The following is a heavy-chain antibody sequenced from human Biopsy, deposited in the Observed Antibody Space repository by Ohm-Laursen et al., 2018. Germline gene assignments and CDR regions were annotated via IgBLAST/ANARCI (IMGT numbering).Heavy chain of an antibody. D-gene: IGHD3-9*01. J-gene: IGHJ1*01. Sequence: GASVKVSCKAPGGTFSNYGVNWVRQAPGQGLEWLGGNIPILGTGNYAQKFQDRVTDAADTSTSTATMELRSLRSDDTAVYYCATKLTGYFHHWGQGTLVIVSS. CDR1: GGTFSNYG. V-gene: IGHV1-69*06. CDR2: NIPILGTG. CDR3: ATKLTGYFHH.